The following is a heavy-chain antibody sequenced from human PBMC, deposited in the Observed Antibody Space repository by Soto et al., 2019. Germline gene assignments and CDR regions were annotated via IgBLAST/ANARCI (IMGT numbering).Heavy chain of an antibody. V-gene: IGHV4-39*01. Sequence: QLQLRESGPGLVKPSETLSLSCSVSGGSISSSTYSWGWIRQPPGKGLEWIGNIYYSGNTFYNPSHKSRVTISVDTSKNQFSLRLSSVTAADTAVYYCATVGEDYYDAFEIWGQGTLVSVSS. CDR3: ATVGEDYYDAFEI. CDR1: GGSISSSTYS. D-gene: IGHD3-10*01. J-gene: IGHJ3*02. CDR2: IYYSGNT.